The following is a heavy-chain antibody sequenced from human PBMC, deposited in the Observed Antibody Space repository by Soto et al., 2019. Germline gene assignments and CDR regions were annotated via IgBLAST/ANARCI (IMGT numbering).Heavy chain of an antibody. CDR3: ARSPGPYSSPSNRYFDN. V-gene: IGHV3-23*01. CDR2: ISRSGAAT. D-gene: IGHD3-22*01. Sequence: EEQLLESGGGLVQPGGSLRLSCAASGFTFTSYALTWFRQAPGQGLEWVSAISRSGAATYYADSVKGRFTVSRDNSKSTAYLQMNNLRDDDTAEYYCARSPGPYSSPSNRYFDNWGQGTLVSVSS. CDR1: GFTFTSYA. J-gene: IGHJ4*02.